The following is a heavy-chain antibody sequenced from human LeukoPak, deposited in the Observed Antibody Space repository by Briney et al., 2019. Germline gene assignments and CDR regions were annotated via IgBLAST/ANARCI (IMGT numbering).Heavy chain of an antibody. Sequence: GGSLRLSCAASGFTFSTYWMPWVRKAPGQGQVWVSGINSDGSSTSYADSVKGRFTISRDNAKNTLYLQMNSLRAEETAVYYCARDPLEWELPNDYWGQGTLVTVSS. V-gene: IGHV3-74*01. J-gene: IGHJ4*02. D-gene: IGHD1-26*01. CDR1: GFTFSTYW. CDR3: ARDPLEWELPNDY. CDR2: INSDGSST.